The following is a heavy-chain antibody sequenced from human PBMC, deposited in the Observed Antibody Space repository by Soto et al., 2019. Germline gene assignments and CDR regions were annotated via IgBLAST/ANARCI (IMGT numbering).Heavy chain of an antibody. D-gene: IGHD6-19*01. CDR1: GVTFCSYA. J-gene: IGHJ6*02. Sequence: QSGGSLRLSCAASGVTFCSYAMSWVRQAPGKGLEWVSAISGSGGSTYYADSVKGRFTISRDNSKNTLHLQMNSLRAEDTAVYYCARGRDWGSGWQYQYGMDVWGQGTTVTVSS. V-gene: IGHV3-23*01. CDR3: ARGRDWGSGWQYQYGMDV. CDR2: ISGSGGST.